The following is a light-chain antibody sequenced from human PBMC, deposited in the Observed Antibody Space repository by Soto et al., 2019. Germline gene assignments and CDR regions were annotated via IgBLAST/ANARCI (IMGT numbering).Light chain of an antibody. Sequence: DIVLTQSPVTLSLYPGERATLSCRASQSVSGYLVWYQQKPGQAPRLLIYDASTRAAGIPARFIGSGSGTDFTLTISRLEPEDFAVYYCQQYDNSAWTFGQGTKVDIK. V-gene: IGKV3-11*01. J-gene: IGKJ1*01. CDR1: QSVSGY. CDR3: QQYDNSAWT. CDR2: DAS.